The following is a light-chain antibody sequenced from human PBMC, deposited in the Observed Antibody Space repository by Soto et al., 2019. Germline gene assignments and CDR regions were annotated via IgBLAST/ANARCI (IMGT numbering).Light chain of an antibody. CDR3: ASHTTTNTRV. J-gene: IGLJ1*01. Sequence: QSVLTPPACVSGCPGQSIAISCTGTGSDVGAYDYVSWYQQHPDRAPRLVIYEVSNRPSGVSNRFSGSKSVNTATLTISGLQAEDEADYYCASHTTTNTRVFGTGTKVTVL. V-gene: IGLV2-14*03. CDR2: EVS. CDR1: GSDVGAYDY.